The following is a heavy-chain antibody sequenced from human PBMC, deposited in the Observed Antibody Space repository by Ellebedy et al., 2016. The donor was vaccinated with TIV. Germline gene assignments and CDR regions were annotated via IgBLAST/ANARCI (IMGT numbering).Heavy chain of an antibody. CDR3: AREFALTVIVLDV. CDR2: IKGGNGET. J-gene: IGHJ6*02. V-gene: IGHV1-3*01. D-gene: IGHD4-11*01. Sequence: AASVKVFCKASCYTFTSYSIHWVRQAPGQGLEWMAWIKGGNGETKYSQKFQGRLTVTRDSSASTSDLELRSRRSEDTAVYYCAREFALTVIVLDVWGQGTTVTVSS. CDR1: CYTFTSYS.